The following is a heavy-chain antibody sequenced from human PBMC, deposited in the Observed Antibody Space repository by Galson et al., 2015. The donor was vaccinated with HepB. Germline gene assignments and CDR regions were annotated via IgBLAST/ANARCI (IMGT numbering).Heavy chain of an antibody. D-gene: IGHD1-14*01. CDR1: GFRFGSYA. Sequence: SLRLSCATSGFRFGSYAMTWVRQAPGEGLECVSTISGSGGSTYYADSVKGRFTISRDNSENTVYLQMNSLRAEDTAVYYCAKSRTGYFFDYWGQGTLVTVSS. V-gene: IGHV3-23*01. CDR2: ISGSGGST. J-gene: IGHJ4*02. CDR3: AKSRTGYFFDY.